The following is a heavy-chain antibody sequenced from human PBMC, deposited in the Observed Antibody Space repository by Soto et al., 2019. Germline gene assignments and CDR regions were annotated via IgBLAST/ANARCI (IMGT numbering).Heavy chain of an antibody. V-gene: IGHV1-69*01. CDR2: IIPKLLTA. D-gene: IGHD3-10*01. CDR3: ARGGAGYIIGAVY. CDR1: GGGNLRDYR. J-gene: IGHJ4*02. Sequence: QVQLVQSGAEVKEPGSSVKVSCKASGGGNLRDYRTTWVRRAPGQGLEWMGGIIPKLLTANYAQNFQCRVTVVAGASTIAVAMEVRSLRSDDTAVYYCARGGAGYIIGAVYWGQGTPVTVSS.